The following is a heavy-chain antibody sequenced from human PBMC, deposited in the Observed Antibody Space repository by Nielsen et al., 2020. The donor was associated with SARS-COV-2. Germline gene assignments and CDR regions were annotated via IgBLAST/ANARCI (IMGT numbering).Heavy chain of an antibody. J-gene: IGHJ4*02. CDR3: ARGLGRDGYIYWLDY. Sequence: GSLRLSCTVSGGSISSSSYYWSWIRQPPGKGLEWIGYIYYSGSTNYNPSLKSRVTISVDTSKNQFSLKLSSVTAADTAVYYCARGLGRDGYIYWLDYWGQGTLVTVSS. D-gene: IGHD5-24*01. V-gene: IGHV4-61*01. CDR1: GGSISSSSYY. CDR2: IYYSGST.